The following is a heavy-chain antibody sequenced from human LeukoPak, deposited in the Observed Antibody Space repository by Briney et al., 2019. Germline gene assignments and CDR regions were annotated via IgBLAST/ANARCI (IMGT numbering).Heavy chain of an antibody. D-gene: IGHD6-13*01. J-gene: IGHJ4*02. V-gene: IGHV3-23*01. Sequence: GGSLRLSCAASGFTFSSYAMSWVRQAPGKGLEWVSAISGSGGSTYYADSVKGRFTISRDNSKNTLYLQMNSLRAEDTAVYYCAKGSVYSSSWYTYFDYWGQGTLVTVSS. CDR1: GFTFSSYA. CDR3: AKGSVYSSSWYTYFDY. CDR2: ISGSGGST.